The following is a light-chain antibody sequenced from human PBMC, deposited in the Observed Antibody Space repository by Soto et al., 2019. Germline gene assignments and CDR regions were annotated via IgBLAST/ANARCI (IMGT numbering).Light chain of an antibody. Sequence: DIQMTQSPSTLSASVGDRVTITCRASESIGRWLAWYQQKPGKAPKLLIYEASSLEGGVPSRFSGRESGTEFALTISRLQPDDFATYYCQQYSSYSWTFGQGTRLEIK. J-gene: IGKJ5*01. CDR3: QQYSSYSWT. V-gene: IGKV1-5*03. CDR2: EAS. CDR1: ESIGRW.